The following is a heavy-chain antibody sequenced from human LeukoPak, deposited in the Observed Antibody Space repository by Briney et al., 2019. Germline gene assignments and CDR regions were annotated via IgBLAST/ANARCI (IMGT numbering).Heavy chain of an antibody. J-gene: IGHJ6*03. D-gene: IGHD3-10*01. V-gene: IGHV1-69*13. CDR1: GGTFSSYA. Sequence: ASVKVSCKASGGTFSSYAISWVRQAPGQGLEWMGGIIPIFGPAKYAQKFQGKVTITADESTSTAYMELSSLRSEDTAVYYCASRGGSGSYSALGYYYYYMDVWGKGTTVTISS. CDR3: ASRGGSGSYSALGYYYYYMDV. CDR2: IIPIFGPA.